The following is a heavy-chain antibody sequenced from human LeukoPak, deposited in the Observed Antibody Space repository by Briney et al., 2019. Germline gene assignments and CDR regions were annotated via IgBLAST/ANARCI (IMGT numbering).Heavy chain of an antibody. CDR2: IYGGGTT. CDR3: TRALAFGGWLDP. CDR1: GFTVSSTY. J-gene: IGHJ5*02. V-gene: IGHV3-53*01. D-gene: IGHD3-16*01. Sequence: GGSLRLSCAASGFTVSSTYMNWVRQVPGKGLEWVSVIYGGGTTFYADSVKGRFTVSRDNSKNTLFLQMNSLRAEDTAVYYCTRALAFGGWLDPWGRGTLVTVSS.